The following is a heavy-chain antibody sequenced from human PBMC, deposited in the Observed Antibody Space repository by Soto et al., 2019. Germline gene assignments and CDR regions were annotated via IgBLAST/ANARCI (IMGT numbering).Heavy chain of an antibody. J-gene: IGHJ4*02. CDR3: AREYGITGTTFDY. D-gene: IGHD1-7*01. CDR1: GFTFSSYA. CDR2: ISYDGSNK. Sequence: QVQLVESGGGVVQPGRSLRLSCAASGFTFSSYAMHWVRQAPGKGLEWVAVISYDGSNKYYADSVKGRFTISRDNSKNTLYLQMNSLRAADTAVYYCAREYGITGTTFDYWGKGTLVTVSS. V-gene: IGHV3-30-3*01.